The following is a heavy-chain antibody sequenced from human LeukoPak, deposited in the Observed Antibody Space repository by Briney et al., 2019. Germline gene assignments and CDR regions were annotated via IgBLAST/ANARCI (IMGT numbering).Heavy chain of an antibody. CDR1: GFTFDDYT. CDR2: ITWNSGIV. CDR3: AKDIYAAASPLGD. D-gene: IGHD2-2*01. Sequence: AGGSLRLSCAASGFTFDDYTMHWVRQAPGKGLEWVSGITWNSGIVGYADSVKGRFTISIDNAKNSLYLQMNSLRPEDTALYYCAKDIYAAASPLGDWGQGTLVTVSS. J-gene: IGHJ4*02. V-gene: IGHV3-9*01.